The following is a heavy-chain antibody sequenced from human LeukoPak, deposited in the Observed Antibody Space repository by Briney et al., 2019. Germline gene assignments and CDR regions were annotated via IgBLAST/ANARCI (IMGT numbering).Heavy chain of an antibody. CDR2: INSDGSST. D-gene: IGHD3-22*01. J-gene: IGHJ3*02. CDR1: GFTFSSYW. V-gene: IGHV3-74*01. CDR3: ARVRGFYDSSGYYHVLDAFDI. Sequence: HPGGSLRLSCAASGFTFSSYWMHWVRQAPGKGLVWVSRINSDGSSTSYADSVKGRFTISRDNAKNTLYLQMNSLRAEDTAVYYCARVRGFYDSSGYYHVLDAFDIWGQGTMVTVSS.